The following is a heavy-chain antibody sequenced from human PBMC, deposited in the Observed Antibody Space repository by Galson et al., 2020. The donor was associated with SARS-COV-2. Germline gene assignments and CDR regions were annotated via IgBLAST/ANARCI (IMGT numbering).Heavy chain of an antibody. D-gene: IGHD1-26*01. Sequence: ASETLSLTFSVSGASVSSYYWSWIRQPPGKALEWIGYVYDSGNIKYNPSLKSRVTILPDTSSNHFSLTLSSVTAADTAVYYCARHSSRLEGASNFDYWGQGTLVTVSS. J-gene: IGHJ4*02. CDR1: GASVSSYY. V-gene: IGHV4-59*08. CDR3: ARHSSRLEGASNFDY. CDR2: VYDSGNI.